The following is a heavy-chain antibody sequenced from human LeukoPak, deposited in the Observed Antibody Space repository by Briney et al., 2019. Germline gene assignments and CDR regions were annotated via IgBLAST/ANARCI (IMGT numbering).Heavy chain of an antibody. CDR2: INHSGST. CDR1: GGSFSGYY. D-gene: IGHD4-17*01. J-gene: IGHJ4*02. Sequence: SETLSLTCAVYGGSFSGYYWSWIRQPPGKGLEWIGEINHSGSTNYNPSLKSRVTISVDTSKNQFSLKLSSVAAADTAVYYCARSNGDLPTTAPFDYWGQGTLVTVSS. V-gene: IGHV4-34*01. CDR3: ARSNGDLPTTAPFDY.